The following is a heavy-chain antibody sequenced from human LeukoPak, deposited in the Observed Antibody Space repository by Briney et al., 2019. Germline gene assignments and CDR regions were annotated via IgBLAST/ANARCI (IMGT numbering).Heavy chain of an antibody. Sequence: KPSETLSLTCTVSGGSISSYYWSWIRQPPGKGLEWIGRIYTSGSTNYNPSLKSRVTMSVDTSKNQFSLKLSSVTAADTAVYYCVRVVGAPNYYYYMDVWGKGTTVTVSS. CDR2: IYTSGST. CDR1: GGSISSYY. J-gene: IGHJ6*03. D-gene: IGHD2-15*01. V-gene: IGHV4-4*07. CDR3: VRVVGAPNYYYYMDV.